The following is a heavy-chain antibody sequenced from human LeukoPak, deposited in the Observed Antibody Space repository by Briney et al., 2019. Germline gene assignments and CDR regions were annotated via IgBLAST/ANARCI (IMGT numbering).Heavy chain of an antibody. CDR2: ISGSGGST. Sequence: GGSLRLSCAASGFTFSSYAMSWVRQAPGKGLEWVSAISGSGGSTYYADSAKGRFTISRDNSKNTLYLQMNSLRAEDTAVYYCAKDPSSWYSEYFQHWGQGTLVTVSS. CDR3: AKDPSSWYSEYFQH. CDR1: GFTFSSYA. D-gene: IGHD6-13*01. V-gene: IGHV3-23*01. J-gene: IGHJ1*01.